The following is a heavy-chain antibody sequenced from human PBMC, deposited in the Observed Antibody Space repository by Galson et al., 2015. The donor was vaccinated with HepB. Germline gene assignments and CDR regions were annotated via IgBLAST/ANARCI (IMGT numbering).Heavy chain of an antibody. Sequence: SLRLSCAASGFTFSSYSMNWVRQAPGKGLEWVSSISSSSSYIYYADSVKGRFTISRDNAKNSLYLQMNSLRAEDTAVYYCARDRVTIFGVDYWGQGTLVTVSS. V-gene: IGHV3-21*01. CDR2: ISSSSSYI. J-gene: IGHJ4*02. CDR1: GFTFSSYS. D-gene: IGHD3-3*01. CDR3: ARDRVTIFGVDY.